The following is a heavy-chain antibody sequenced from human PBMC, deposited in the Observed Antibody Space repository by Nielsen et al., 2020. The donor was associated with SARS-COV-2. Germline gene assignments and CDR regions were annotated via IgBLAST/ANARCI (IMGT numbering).Heavy chain of an antibody. Sequence: GESLKISCEGSGYSFTSYWIGWVRQMPGKGLEWLGIIYPSDSDTIYSPSFQGQVTMSVDKSISTAYLQWNRLKASDTAIYFCARQGGYQSLATTIAAGYYYYMDVWGKGTTVTVSS. CDR3: ARQGGYQSLATTIAAGYYYYMDV. CDR1: GYSFTSYW. J-gene: IGHJ6*03. D-gene: IGHD6-19*01. CDR2: IYPSDSDT. V-gene: IGHV5-51*01.